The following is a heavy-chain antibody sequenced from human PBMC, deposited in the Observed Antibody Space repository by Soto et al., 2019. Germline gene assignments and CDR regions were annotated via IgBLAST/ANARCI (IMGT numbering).Heavy chain of an antibody. D-gene: IGHD3-16*01. Sequence: SATLSLTCPVSGGSMSSHYWTWLRQPPGKGLEWIGYISYSGSTYYNPSLKSRVTISADTSRNQFSLKLSSVIAADTAVYYCARADPDASVGYWGQGTRVTVSS. CDR1: GGSMSSHY. J-gene: IGHJ4*02. V-gene: IGHV4-59*11. CDR2: ISYSGST. CDR3: ARADPDASVGY.